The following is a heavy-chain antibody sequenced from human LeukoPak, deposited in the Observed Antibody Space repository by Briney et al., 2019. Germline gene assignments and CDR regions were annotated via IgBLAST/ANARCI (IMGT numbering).Heavy chain of an antibody. CDR3: ARGLRGVIYVYYYYMDV. V-gene: IGHV4-34*01. D-gene: IGHD3-16*02. CDR2: INHSGST. Sequence: SETLSLTRAVYGGSFSGYYWSWIRQPPGKGPEWIGEINHSGSTNYNPSLKSRVTISVDTSKNQFSLKLSSVTAAGTAVYYCARGLRGVIYVYYYYMDVWGKGTTVTVSS. CDR1: GGSFSGYY. J-gene: IGHJ6*03.